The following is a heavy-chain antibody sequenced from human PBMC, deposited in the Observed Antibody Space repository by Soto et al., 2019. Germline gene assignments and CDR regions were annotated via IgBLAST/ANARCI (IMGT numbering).Heavy chain of an antibody. D-gene: IGHD3-22*01. V-gene: IGHV1-18*01. CDR1: GYTFSSYG. J-gene: IGHJ6*02. CDR2: ISPYDGNT. Sequence: ASVKVSCKASGYTFSSYGINWVRQAPGQGLEWLGWISPYDGNTKYAQILQGTVSMTTDTSTKTAYMEVRSLRSDDTAVYYCARGGYYDSSGSRNYHYYGMNVWGQGTTVTVSS. CDR3: ARGGYYDSSGSRNYHYYGMNV.